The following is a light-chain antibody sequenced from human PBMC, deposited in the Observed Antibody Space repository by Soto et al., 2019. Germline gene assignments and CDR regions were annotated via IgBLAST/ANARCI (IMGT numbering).Light chain of an antibody. Sequence: QSVLTQPASVSGSPGQSITISCTGTSSDVGGYNYVSWYQQHPGKAPKLMIYEVSHRPSGVSNRFSGSKSGNTASLTISGLQAEDEADYYCCSYTSTSTVVFGGGTQLTVL. V-gene: IGLV2-14*01. CDR3: CSYTSTSTVV. J-gene: IGLJ2*01. CDR1: SSDVGGYNY. CDR2: EVS.